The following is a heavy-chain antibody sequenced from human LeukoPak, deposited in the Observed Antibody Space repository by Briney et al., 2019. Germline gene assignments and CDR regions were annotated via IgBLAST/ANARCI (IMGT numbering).Heavy chain of an antibody. CDR3: ARGSDFGVVQLLLHAFDI. V-gene: IGHV1-69*04. CDR1: GGTFSSYA. J-gene: IGHJ3*02. CDR2: IIPILGIA. D-gene: IGHD3-3*01. Sequence: ASVKVSCKASGGTFSSYAISWVRQAPGQGLEWMGRIIPILGIANYAQKFQGRVTITADKSTSTAYMELSSLRSEDTAVYYCARGSDFGVVQLLLHAFDIWGQGTMVTVSS.